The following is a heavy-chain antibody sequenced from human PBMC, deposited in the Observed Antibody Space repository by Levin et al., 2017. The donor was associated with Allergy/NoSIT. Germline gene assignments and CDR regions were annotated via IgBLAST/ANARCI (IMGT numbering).Heavy chain of an antibody. V-gene: IGHV4-39*05. CDR3: ATRHDYGDYLYFQH. D-gene: IGHD4-17*01. CDR2: IYYRGST. CDR1: GGSISSSSYY. J-gene: IGHJ1*01. Sequence: GSPRLSCTVSGGSISSSSYYWGWIRQPPGKGLEWIGSIYYRGSTYYNPSLRSRVTISVDTSKNQFSLKLSSVTAADTAVYYCATRHDYGDYLYFQHWGQGTLVTVSS.